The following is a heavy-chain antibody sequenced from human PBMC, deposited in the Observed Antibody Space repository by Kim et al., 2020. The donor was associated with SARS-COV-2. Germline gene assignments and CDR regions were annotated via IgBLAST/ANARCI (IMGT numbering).Heavy chain of an antibody. CDR3: AKEAPFAEYCEH. V-gene: IGHV3-30*18. CDR1: GFTFSSYG. CDR2: ISYDGSNK. J-gene: IGHJ1*01. Sequence: GGSLRLSCAASGFTFSSYGMHWVRQAPGKGLEWVAVISYDGSNKYYADSVQGRFTISRDNSKTTLYLQMNSLRAEDTAVYYCAKEAPFAEYCEHWGQGPL.